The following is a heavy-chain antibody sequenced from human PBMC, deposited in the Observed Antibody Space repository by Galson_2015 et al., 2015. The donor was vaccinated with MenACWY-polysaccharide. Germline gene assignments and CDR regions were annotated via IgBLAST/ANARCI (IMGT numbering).Heavy chain of an antibody. D-gene: IGHD2-2*01. CDR3: ARDACSSVNCYSYFFYYMDV. V-gene: IGHV3-33*08. CDR2: ILSDGKNA. CDR1: GFTFGSYA. Sequence: SLRLSCAASGFTFGSYAIHWARQAPGKGLEWVALILSDGKNAYYADSVRGRFTISRDNSKKTVSLEMNSLRNDDTAVYFCARDACSSVNCYSYFFYYMDVWGKGTTVSVSS. J-gene: IGHJ6*03.